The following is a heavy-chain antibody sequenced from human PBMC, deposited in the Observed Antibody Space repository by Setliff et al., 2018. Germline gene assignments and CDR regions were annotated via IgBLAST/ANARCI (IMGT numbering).Heavy chain of an antibody. CDR3: ARGGWFYYGSMNSGVFDI. CDR1: GGPFNGYY. D-gene: IGHD3-10*01. J-gene: IGHJ3*02. Sequence: PSETLSLTCGVYGGPFNGYYWGWVRQSPGKGLEWIGEITHSGISNYNPSLESRVTMSVDTSKRQFSLRLTSVTAADTAMYYCARGGWFYYGSMNSGVFDIWGQGTMVTVSS. CDR2: ITHSGIS. V-gene: IGHV4-34*01.